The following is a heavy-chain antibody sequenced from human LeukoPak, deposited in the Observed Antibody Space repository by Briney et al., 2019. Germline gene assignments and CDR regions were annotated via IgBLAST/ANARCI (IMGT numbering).Heavy chain of an antibody. CDR2: IYHSGST. V-gene: IGHV4-38-2*02. CDR3: ARLLGVAGTEWFDP. J-gene: IGHJ5*02. Sequence: SETLSLTCTVSGYSISSGYYWGWIRQPPGKGLEWIGSIYHSGSTYYNPSLKSRVTISVDTSKNQFSLKLSSVTAADTAVYYCARLLGVAGTEWFDPWGQGTLVTVSS. CDR1: GYSISSGYY. D-gene: IGHD6-19*01.